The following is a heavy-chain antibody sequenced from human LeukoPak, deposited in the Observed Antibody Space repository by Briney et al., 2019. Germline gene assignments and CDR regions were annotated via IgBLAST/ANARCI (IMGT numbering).Heavy chain of an antibody. CDR3: ARPARPAIAVAAYDY. CDR2: IYPGDSDT. CDR1: GYSFTRYW. V-gene: IGHV5-51*01. J-gene: IGHJ4*02. Sequence: GESLQISCKRSGYSFTRYWSGWVRQMPGKGLEWMGIIYPGDSDTRYSPSFQGQVTISADKSISTAYLQWSSLKASDTAMYYCARPARPAIAVAAYDYWGQGTLVTVSS. D-gene: IGHD6-19*01.